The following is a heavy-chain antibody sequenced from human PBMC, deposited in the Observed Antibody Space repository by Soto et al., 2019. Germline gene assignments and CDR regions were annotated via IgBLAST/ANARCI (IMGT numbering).Heavy chain of an antibody. CDR1: GFTFSSYA. Sequence: EVQLLESGGGLVQPGGSLRLSCAASGFTFSSYAMSWVRQAPGKGLEWVSAISGSGGSTYYADSVKGRFTISRDNSKNTLYLQMNSLIAEDTAVYYCAKDRCSGGSCYYGYWGQGTLVTVSS. CDR3: AKDRCSGGSCYYGY. V-gene: IGHV3-23*01. CDR2: ISGSGGST. J-gene: IGHJ4*02. D-gene: IGHD2-15*01.